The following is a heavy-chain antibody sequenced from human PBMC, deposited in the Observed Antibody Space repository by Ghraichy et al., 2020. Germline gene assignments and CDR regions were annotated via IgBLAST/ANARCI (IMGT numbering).Heavy chain of an antibody. CDR2: MYYSGST. J-gene: IGHJ6*02. D-gene: IGHD5-24*01. V-gene: IGHV4-30-4*01. CDR3: ARESVDMKHLYYGMDV. Sequence: LSLPCPLPFSSISRIPSFFLLLLHPRGKALEWIGYMYYSGSTYSNPSSRSRATISVHMGKNHLSLRLTSVTCADTAVYYCARESVDMKHLYYGMDVWGQGTTVTVSS. CDR1: FSSISRIPSF.